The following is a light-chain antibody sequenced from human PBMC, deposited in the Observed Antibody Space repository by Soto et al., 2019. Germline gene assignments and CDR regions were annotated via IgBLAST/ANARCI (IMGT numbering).Light chain of an antibody. CDR3: SSYTSSSTLYV. J-gene: IGLJ1*01. V-gene: IGLV2-14*01. CDR1: SSDVGGYNY. CDR2: DVS. Sequence: QSGLTQPASVSGAHREAITISCTGTSSDVGGYNYVSWYQQHPGKAPKLMIYDVSNRPSGVSNRFSGSKSGNTASLTISGLQAEDEADYYCSSYTSSSTLYVFGTGTKVTVL.